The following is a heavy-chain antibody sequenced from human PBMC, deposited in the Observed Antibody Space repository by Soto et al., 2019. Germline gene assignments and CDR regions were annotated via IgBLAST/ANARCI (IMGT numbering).Heavy chain of an antibody. J-gene: IGHJ6*02. V-gene: IGHV3-30-3*01. CDR1: GFTFSSYA. CDR2: ISYDGSNK. D-gene: IGHD5-12*01. Sequence: GGSLRLSCAASGFTFSSYAMHWVRQAPGKGLEWVAVISYDGSNKYYADSVKGRFTISRDNSKNTLYPQMNSLRAEDTAVYYCARDLSGYSGYDNPYYYYGMDVWGQGTTVTVSS. CDR3: ARDLSGYSGYDNPYYYYGMDV.